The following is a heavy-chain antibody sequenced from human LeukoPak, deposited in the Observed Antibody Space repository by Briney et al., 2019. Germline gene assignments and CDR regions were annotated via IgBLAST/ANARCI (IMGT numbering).Heavy chain of an antibody. Sequence: SETLSLTCTVSGYSISSGYYWGWIRQPPGKGLEWIGSIYHSGSTYYNPSLKSRVTISVDTSKNQFSLKLSSVTAADTAVYYCARNGVLLWFGELLGATPQFDPWGQGTLVTVSS. D-gene: IGHD3-10*01. CDR1: GYSISSGYY. V-gene: IGHV4-38-2*02. CDR3: ARNGVLLWFGELLGATPQFDP. CDR2: IYHSGST. J-gene: IGHJ5*02.